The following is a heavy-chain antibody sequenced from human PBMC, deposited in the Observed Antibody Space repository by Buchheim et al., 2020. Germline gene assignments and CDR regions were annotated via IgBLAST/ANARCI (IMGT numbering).Heavy chain of an antibody. CDR3: ARGTPRYYFDF. CDR1: GDSMERGGFY. J-gene: IGHJ4*02. D-gene: IGHD3-10*01. V-gene: IGHV4-31*03. CDR2: MYNSGST. Sequence: QVQLQESGPGLVKPSQTLSLTCTVSGDSMERGGFYWNWIRQHPGMGLEFIGYMYNSGSTYFNPSLRSRVTLSADTSKTQFPLKLSSVTAADTAVYFCARGTPRYYFDFWGQGTL.